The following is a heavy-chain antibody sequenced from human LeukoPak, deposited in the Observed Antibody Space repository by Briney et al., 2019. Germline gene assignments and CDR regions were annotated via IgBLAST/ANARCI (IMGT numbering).Heavy chain of an antibody. J-gene: IGHJ5*02. D-gene: IGHD3-22*01. CDR2: INPSGGST. CDR1: GYTFTSYY. V-gene: IGHV1-46*01. CDR3: ARGVRGVSSSGSNWFDP. Sequence: ASVKVSCKASGYTFTSYYMHWVRQAPGQGLEWMGIINPSGGSTSYAQKFQGRVTMTRDTSTSTVYMELSSLRSEDTAVYYCARGVRGVSSSGSNWFDPWGQGTLVTVSS.